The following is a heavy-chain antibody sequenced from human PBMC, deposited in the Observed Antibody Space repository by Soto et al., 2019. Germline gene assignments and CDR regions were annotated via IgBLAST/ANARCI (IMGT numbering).Heavy chain of an antibody. J-gene: IGHJ3*02. D-gene: IGHD2-2*01. CDR2: IIPIFGTA. V-gene: IGHV1-69*13. Sequence: SVKVSCKASGGTFSSYAISWVRQAPGQGLEWMGGIIPIFGTANYAQKFQGRVTITADESTSTAYMELSSLRSEDTAVYYCARENGVVVPAATPANGGAFDIWGQGTMVTVSS. CDR1: GGTFSSYA. CDR3: ARENGVVVPAATPANGGAFDI.